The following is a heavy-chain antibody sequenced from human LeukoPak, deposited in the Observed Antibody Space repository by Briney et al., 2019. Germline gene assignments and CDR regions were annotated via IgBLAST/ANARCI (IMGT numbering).Heavy chain of an antibody. Sequence: PSETLSLTCAVSGGSISSSNWWSWVRQPPGKGLEWIGEIYHSGSTNYNPSLKSRVTISVDESKNQFSLKLSSVTAADTAVYYCARDGRGWFSLYYGMDVWGQGTTVTVSS. CDR3: ARDGRGWFSLYYGMDV. CDR1: GGSISSSNW. D-gene: IGHD6-19*01. CDR2: IYHSGST. V-gene: IGHV4-4*02. J-gene: IGHJ6*02.